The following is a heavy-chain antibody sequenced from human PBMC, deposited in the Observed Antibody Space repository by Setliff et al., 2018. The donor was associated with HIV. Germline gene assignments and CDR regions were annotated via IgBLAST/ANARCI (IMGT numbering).Heavy chain of an antibody. J-gene: IGHJ6*02. CDR2: ISGGGIGS. D-gene: IGHD2-15*01. CDR1: GFTFSRYA. V-gene: IGHV3-23*01. Sequence: GGSLRLSCAASGFTFSRYAMTWVRQAPGKGLEWVSAISGGGIGSYYPDSVKGRFTISRDNSKNTLFLQMNSLRAEDTAVYYCAKTLPTLYPPHDYYFAMDVWGQGTTVTVSS. CDR3: AKTLPTLYPPHDYYFAMDV.